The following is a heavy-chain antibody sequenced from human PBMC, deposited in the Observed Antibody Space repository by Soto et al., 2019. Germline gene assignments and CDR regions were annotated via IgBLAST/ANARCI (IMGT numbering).Heavy chain of an antibody. CDR2: IKQDGSGK. CDR3: ARGDYFDRRFDQ. CDR1: GFMFSTNW. Sequence: DVQLVESGGGLVQPGGSLRLSCAASGFMFSTNWMNWVRQAPGKGLEWVADIKQDGSGKYNVDSVKGRFTISRDNAKNSLYLQMTSLRAEDTAAYYCARGDYFDRRFDQWGQGTLVTVSS. V-gene: IGHV3-7*03. D-gene: IGHD3-22*01. J-gene: IGHJ4*02.